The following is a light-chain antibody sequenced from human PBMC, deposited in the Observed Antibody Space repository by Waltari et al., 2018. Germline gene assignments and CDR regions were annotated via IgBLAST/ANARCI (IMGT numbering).Light chain of an antibody. Sequence: SYELTQPPSVSVSPGQTASITCSGDKLGDKYACWYQQKPGQSPGLVIYQDSKRPSVIPERFSGSEAGNTATLTISGTQAMDEADYYCQAWDSSTVVFGGGTKLTVL. CDR2: QDS. CDR1: KLGDKY. J-gene: IGLJ2*01. CDR3: QAWDSSTVV. V-gene: IGLV3-1*01.